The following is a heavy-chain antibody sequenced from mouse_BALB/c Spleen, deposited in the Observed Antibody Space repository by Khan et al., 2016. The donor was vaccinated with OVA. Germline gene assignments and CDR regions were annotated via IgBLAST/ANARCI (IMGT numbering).Heavy chain of an antibody. CDR2: IWTGGNT. V-gene: IGHV2-9*02. D-gene: IGHD2-4*01. CDR1: GFSFTSYG. J-gene: IGHJ4*01. CDR3: ARDRLRIAMDA. Sequence: VQLQESGPGLVAPSQSLSITCTVSGFSFTSYGVHWIRQPPGKGLEWLGVIWTGGNTNYNSALMSRLSISKDNSKSQVFLTMNSLQTDDTAIYYRARDRLRIAMDAECQGTSVIVSS.